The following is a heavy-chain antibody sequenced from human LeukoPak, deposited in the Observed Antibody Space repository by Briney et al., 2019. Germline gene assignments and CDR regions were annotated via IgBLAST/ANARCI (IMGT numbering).Heavy chain of an antibody. CDR1: GGSISSYY. J-gene: IGHJ4*02. Sequence: SETLSLTCTVSGGSISSYYWSWIRQPAGKGLEWIGRIYTSGSTNYNPSLKSRVTMSVDTSKNQFSLKLSSVTAADTAVYYCARGQFWVVPAAIPFDYWGQGTLVTVSS. V-gene: IGHV4-4*07. D-gene: IGHD2-2*02. CDR3: ARGQFWVVPAAIPFDY. CDR2: IYTSGST.